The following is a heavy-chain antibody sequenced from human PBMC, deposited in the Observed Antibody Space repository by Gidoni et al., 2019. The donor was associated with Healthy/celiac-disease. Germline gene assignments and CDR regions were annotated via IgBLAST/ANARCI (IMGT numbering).Heavy chain of an antibody. J-gene: IGHJ5*02. CDR3: ARDLGGYSSSWYRSDWFDP. CDR2: ISSSSSYI. Sequence: EVQLVESGGGLVKPGGSLRLSCAASGFTFSSYSLHWVRQAPGKGLEWVSSISSSSSYIYYADSVKGRFTISRDNAKNALYLQMNSLRAEDTAVYYCARDLGGYSSSWYRSDWFDPWGQGTLVTVSS. CDR1: GFTFSSYS. D-gene: IGHD6-13*01. V-gene: IGHV3-21*01.